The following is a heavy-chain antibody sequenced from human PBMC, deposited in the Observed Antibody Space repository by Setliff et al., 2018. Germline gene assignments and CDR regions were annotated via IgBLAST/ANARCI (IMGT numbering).Heavy chain of an antibody. CDR3: ARDPGYCSGGSCYSGAFDI. CDR1: GGSISSGDYY. D-gene: IGHD2-15*01. J-gene: IGHJ3*02. V-gene: IGHV4-30-4*08. CDR2: IYYSGST. Sequence: SETLSLTCTVSGGSISSGDYYWSWIRQPPGKGLEWIGYIYYSGSTYYNPSLKSRVTISVDTSKNQFSLKLSSVTAADTAVYYCARDPGYCSGGSCYSGAFDIWGQGTMVTVSS.